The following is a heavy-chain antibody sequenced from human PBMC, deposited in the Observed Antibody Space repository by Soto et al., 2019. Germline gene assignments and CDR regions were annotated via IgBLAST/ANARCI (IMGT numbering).Heavy chain of an antibody. CDR3: ARDLWGYCGTDCYPLDV. CDR2: MYNTGST. CDR1: GGSISGYY. V-gene: IGHV4-59*01. D-gene: IGHD2-21*02. Sequence: TSETLSLTCTVSGGSISGYYWSWIRQPTGKGLEWIGYMYNTGSTVYNPSFKSRVTISLDTSKNQFSLKLNSVTAADTAVYYCARDLWGYCGTDCYPLDVWGQGTTVTVS. J-gene: IGHJ6*02.